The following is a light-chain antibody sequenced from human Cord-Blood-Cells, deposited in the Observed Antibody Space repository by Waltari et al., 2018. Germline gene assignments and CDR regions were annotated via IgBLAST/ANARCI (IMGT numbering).Light chain of an antibody. CDR3: QQYNGYWT. J-gene: IGKJ1*01. CDR1: QSISSW. Sequence: DIRMTQSPSTLSASVGDRVTITCRASQSISSWLAWYQQKPGKAPKLLIYDASSLESGVPSRFSGSGSGTEFTLTISSLQPDDFATYYCQQYNGYWTFGQGTKVEIK. CDR2: DAS. V-gene: IGKV1-5*01.